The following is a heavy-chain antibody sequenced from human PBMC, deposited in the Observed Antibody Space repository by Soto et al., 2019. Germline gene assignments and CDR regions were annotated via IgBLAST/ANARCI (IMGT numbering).Heavy chain of an antibody. V-gene: IGHV4-31*03. CDR2: IYYSGST. CDR3: ARGRGYDFWSGYYFDY. D-gene: IGHD3-3*01. Sequence: PSETLSLTCTVSGGSISSGGYYWSWIRQHPGKGLEWIGYIYYSGSTYYNPSLKSRVTISVDTSKNQFSLKLSSVTAADTAVYYCARGRGYDFWSGYYFDYWGQGTLVTVSS. CDR1: GGSISSGGYY. J-gene: IGHJ4*02.